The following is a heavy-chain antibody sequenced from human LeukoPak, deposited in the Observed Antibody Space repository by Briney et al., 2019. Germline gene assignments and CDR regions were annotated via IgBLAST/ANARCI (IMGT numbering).Heavy chain of an antibody. CDR2: ISSVGST. Sequence: GGSLRLSCAASGFTVSSNYMSWVRQAPGKGLEWVSLISSVGSTYYADSVKGRFTISRDNSKSTLYLQMNSLRAEDTAVYYCARDQYTSNWYVHHWGQGTLVTVSS. CDR1: GFTVSSNY. D-gene: IGHD4-11*01. CDR3: ARDQYTSNWYVHH. J-gene: IGHJ1*01. V-gene: IGHV3-53*01.